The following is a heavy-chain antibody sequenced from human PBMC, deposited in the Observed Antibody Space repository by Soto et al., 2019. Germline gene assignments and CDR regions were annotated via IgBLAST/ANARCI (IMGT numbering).Heavy chain of an antibody. CDR2: IYYRGST. CDR3: ARLLGDYYYCSGSYPDY. J-gene: IGHJ4*02. CDR1: GGSISSYY. Sequence: QVQLQESGPGLVKPSETLSLTCTVSGGSISSYYWSWIRQPPGKGLEWIGYIYYRGSTNYNPSLKSRDTISVDTSKNQCSLKLSSVTAADTAVYYCARLLGDYYYCSGSYPDYWGQGTLVTVSS. D-gene: IGHD3-10*01. V-gene: IGHV4-59*08.